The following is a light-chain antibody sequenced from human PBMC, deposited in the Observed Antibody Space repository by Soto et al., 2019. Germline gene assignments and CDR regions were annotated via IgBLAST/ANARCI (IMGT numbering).Light chain of an antibody. CDR2: DAS. Sequence: DIQMTQSPSTLSASLGDRVTITCRASQSISGWLAWYQQKPGKAPKVLIFDASSLQSGVPSRFSGSASGTEFTLTINSLQPDDFATYYCQQYNTYSGTFGQGTKV. V-gene: IGKV1-5*01. J-gene: IGKJ1*01. CDR3: QQYNTYSGT. CDR1: QSISGW.